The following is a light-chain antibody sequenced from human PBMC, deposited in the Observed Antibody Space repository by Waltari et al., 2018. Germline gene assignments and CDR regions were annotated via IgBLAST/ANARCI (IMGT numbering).Light chain of an antibody. J-gene: IGKJ1*01. CDR1: HSIRNW. CDR2: KAS. Sequence: DVQMTQSPSTLSASVGDRVTLTCRAMHSIRNWLAWYQQKPGKAPKVLIYKASNLESGVPSRFSGSGSGTEFTLTISSLQPDDCATYYCQQYSTYSRTFGQGTKVEIK. V-gene: IGKV1-5*03. CDR3: QQYSTYSRT.